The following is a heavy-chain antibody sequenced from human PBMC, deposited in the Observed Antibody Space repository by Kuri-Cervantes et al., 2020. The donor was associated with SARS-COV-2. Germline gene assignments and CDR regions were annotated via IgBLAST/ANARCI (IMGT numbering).Heavy chain of an antibody. CDR2: INPSGGST. CDR1: GYTFTSYY. V-gene: IGHV1-46*01. CDR3: ARVGGCSTSCRGAFDI. D-gene: IGHD2-2*01. J-gene: IGHJ3*02. Sequence: ASVKVSCKASGYTFTSYYMHWVRQAPGQGLEWMGIINPSGGSTSYAQKFQGRVTMTRDTSTSTVYMELSSLRDEDTAVYYCARVGGCSTSCRGAFDIWGQGTMVTVSS.